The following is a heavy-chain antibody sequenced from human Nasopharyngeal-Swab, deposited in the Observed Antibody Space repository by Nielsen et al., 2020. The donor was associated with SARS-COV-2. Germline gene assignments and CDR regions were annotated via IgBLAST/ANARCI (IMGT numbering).Heavy chain of an antibody. CDR3: ARGDSSSSTGVDY. D-gene: IGHD6-6*01. J-gene: IGHJ4*02. V-gene: IGHV3-30-3*01. Sequence: WIRQPPGKGLEWVAVISYDGSNKYYADSVKGRFTISRDNSKNTLYLQMNSLRAEDTAAYYCARGDSSSSTGVDYWGQGTLVTVSS. CDR2: ISYDGSNK.